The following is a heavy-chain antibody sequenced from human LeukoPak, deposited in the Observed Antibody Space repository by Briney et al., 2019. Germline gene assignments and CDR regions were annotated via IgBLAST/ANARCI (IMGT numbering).Heavy chain of an antibody. V-gene: IGHV1-69*05. CDR3: ARDVHGDYGSGWFDP. Sequence: SVKVSCKXSGGTFNNSAISWVRQAPGQGLERLGGIMPLFGTAGYAQKFQGRVTITKDESTRTVYLELTSLTSDDTAVYYCARDVHGDYGSGWFDPWGQGTLVSVSS. D-gene: IGHD4-17*01. J-gene: IGHJ5*02. CDR2: IMPLFGTA. CDR1: GGTFNNSA.